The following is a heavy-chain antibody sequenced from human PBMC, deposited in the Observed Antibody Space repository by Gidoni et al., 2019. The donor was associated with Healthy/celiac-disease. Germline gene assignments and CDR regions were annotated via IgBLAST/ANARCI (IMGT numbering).Heavy chain of an antibody. V-gene: IGHV1-46*01. CDR2: INPRGGST. Sequence: QVQLVQSGAEVKKPGASVTVSCTASGYTFTSYYMLWVRQAPGQGLEWMGIINPRGGSTSYAQKFQGRVTMTRDTSTSTVYMELSSLRFEDTAVYYCARSRLTGDDFDYWGQGTLVTVSS. CDR3: ARSRLTGDDFDY. CDR1: GYTFTSYY. D-gene: IGHD7-27*01. J-gene: IGHJ4*02.